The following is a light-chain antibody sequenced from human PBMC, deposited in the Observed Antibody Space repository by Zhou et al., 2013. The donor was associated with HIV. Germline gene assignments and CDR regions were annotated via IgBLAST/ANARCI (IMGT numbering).Light chain of an antibody. CDR3: CSYAGSFGYV. J-gene: IGLJ1*01. CDR1: SSDVGSHNL. CDR2: EVS. V-gene: IGLV2-23*02. Sequence: QSALTQPASVSGSPGQSITISCTGTSSDVGSHNLVAWFQQHPGKAPKLMIFEVSKRPSGVSDRFSGSKSGNTASLRISGLQAEDEADYYCCSYAGSFGYVFGTGTKVT.